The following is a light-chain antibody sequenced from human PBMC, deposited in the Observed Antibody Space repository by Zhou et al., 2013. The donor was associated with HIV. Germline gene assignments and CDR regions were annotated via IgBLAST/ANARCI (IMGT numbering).Light chain of an antibody. V-gene: IGKV1-39*01. Sequence: DIQMTQSPSSLSASVGDRVTITCRASQSISSYLNWYQQKPGKAPKLLIYAASSLQSGVPSRFSGSGSGTRFTLTISGLQPDDFATYYCQQYSVYPVTFGQGTRLEI. J-gene: IGKJ5*01. CDR3: QQYSVYPVT. CDR2: AAS. CDR1: QSISSY.